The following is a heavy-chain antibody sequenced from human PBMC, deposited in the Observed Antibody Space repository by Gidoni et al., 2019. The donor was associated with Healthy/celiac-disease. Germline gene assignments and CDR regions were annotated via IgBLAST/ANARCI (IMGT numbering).Heavy chain of an antibody. CDR3: AREETVGAPGAFDI. CDR1: GFTVSSNY. V-gene: IGHV3-53*01. J-gene: IGHJ3*02. D-gene: IGHD1-26*01. CDR2: IYSGGST. Sequence: EVQLVESGGGLIQPGGSLRLSCAASGFTVSSNYMSWVRQAPGKGLEWVSVIYSGGSTYYADSVKGRFTISRDNSKNTLYLQMNSLRAEDTAVYYCAREETVGAPGAFDIWGQGTMVTVSS.